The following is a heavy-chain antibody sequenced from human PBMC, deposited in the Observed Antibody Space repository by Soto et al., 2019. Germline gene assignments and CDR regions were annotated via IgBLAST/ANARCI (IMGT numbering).Heavy chain of an antibody. J-gene: IGHJ1*01. D-gene: IGHD6-19*01. Sequence: QVQLVQSGAEVKKPGSSVKVSCKASGGTFSSYAISWVRQAPGQGLEWMGGLIPIFGTANYAQKFQGRVTITGDEITRTAYMELSRLRSEDTDVYHCARIPLYCNNFVCAYSSVWYGYFQLWGQGTLVTVSS. V-gene: IGHV1-69*12. CDR1: GGTFSSYA. CDR2: LIPIFGTA. CDR3: ARIPLYCNNFVCAYSSVWYGYFQL.